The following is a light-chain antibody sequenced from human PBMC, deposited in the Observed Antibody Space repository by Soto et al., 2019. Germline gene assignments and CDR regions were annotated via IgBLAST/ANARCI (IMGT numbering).Light chain of an antibody. CDR2: ANS. CDR1: SSNIGAGYD. Sequence: QSVLTQPPSVSGAPGRSVTISCTGSSSNIGAGYDVHWYQQLPGTAPKLLIYANSNRPSGVPDRFSGSKSGTSASRAITGLQAEDEADYYCQSYDSSLSGSVFGGGTKVTVL. J-gene: IGLJ2*01. V-gene: IGLV1-40*01. CDR3: QSYDSSLSGSV.